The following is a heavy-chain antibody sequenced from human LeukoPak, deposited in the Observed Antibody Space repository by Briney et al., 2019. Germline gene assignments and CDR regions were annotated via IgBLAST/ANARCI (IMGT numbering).Heavy chain of an antibody. D-gene: IGHD3-10*01. CDR3: ATLNPVITMVRGVMSVGWFDP. CDR2: INHSGST. V-gene: IGHV4-34*01. J-gene: IGHJ5*02. Sequence: SETLSLTCAVYGGSFSGYYWSWIRQPPGKGLEWIGEINHSGSTNYNPSLKSRLTISVDTSKNQFSLKLSSVTAADTAVYYCATLNPVITMVRGVMSVGWFDPWGQGTLVTVSS. CDR1: GGSFSGYY.